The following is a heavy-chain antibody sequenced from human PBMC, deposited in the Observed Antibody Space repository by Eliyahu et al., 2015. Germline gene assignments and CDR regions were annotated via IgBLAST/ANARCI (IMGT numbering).Heavy chain of an antibody. CDR3: ASDVLRFLEWPWRAGMDV. J-gene: IGHJ6*02. Sequence: QVQLVESGGGVVQPGRSLRLSCAASGFXFSXXGRHWVRQAPGKGLEWVAVISYDGSNKYYADSVKGRFTISRDNSKNTLYLQMNSLRAEDTAVYYCASDVLRFLEWPWRAGMDVWGQGTTVTVSS. D-gene: IGHD3-3*01. CDR1: GFXFSXXG. V-gene: IGHV3-30*03. CDR2: ISYDGSNK.